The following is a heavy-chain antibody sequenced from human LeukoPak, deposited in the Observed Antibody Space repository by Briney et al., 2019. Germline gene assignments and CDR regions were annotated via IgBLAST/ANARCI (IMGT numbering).Heavy chain of an antibody. V-gene: IGHV4-4*07. J-gene: IGHJ4*02. Sequence: SETLSLTCTVSGGSISNYYWSWIRQPAAMELEWIGRIYASGSTNYNPSLQSRVTMSVDTSNNQCSLNLRSVTAADTAVYYCARTSARVAQFDYWGQGTLVTVYS. CDR2: IYASGST. CDR3: ARTSARVAQFDY. D-gene: IGHD2-15*01. CDR1: GGSISNYY.